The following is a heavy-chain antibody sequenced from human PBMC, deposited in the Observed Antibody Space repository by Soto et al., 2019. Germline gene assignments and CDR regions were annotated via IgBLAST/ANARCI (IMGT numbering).Heavy chain of an antibody. J-gene: IGHJ3*02. D-gene: IGHD3-9*01. CDR2: IYPGDSDT. CDR1: GYSFTSYW. CDR3: ARQNDILTGPREDAFDI. Sequence: PGESLKISCQGSGYSFTSYWIGWVRQMPGKGLEWMGIIYPGDSDTRYSPSFQGQVTISADKSIGTAYLQWSSLKASDTAMYYCARQNDILTGPREDAFDIWGQGTMVTVSS. V-gene: IGHV5-51*01.